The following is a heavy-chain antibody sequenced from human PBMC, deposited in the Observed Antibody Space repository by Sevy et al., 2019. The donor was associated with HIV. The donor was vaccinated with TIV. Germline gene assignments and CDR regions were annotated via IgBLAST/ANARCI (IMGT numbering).Heavy chain of an antibody. CDR1: GFTFSSYE. V-gene: IGHV3-48*03. Sequence: GGSLRLSCAASGFTFSSYEMNWVRQAPGKGLEWVSYISSSGSTIYYADSVKGRFTISRDNAKNSLYLQMNSLRAEDTAVYYCARDHSPFGYDFWSGYGAIGYYGIDVWGQGTTVTVSS. J-gene: IGHJ6*02. CDR3: ARDHSPFGYDFWSGYGAIGYYGIDV. D-gene: IGHD3-3*01. CDR2: ISSSGSTI.